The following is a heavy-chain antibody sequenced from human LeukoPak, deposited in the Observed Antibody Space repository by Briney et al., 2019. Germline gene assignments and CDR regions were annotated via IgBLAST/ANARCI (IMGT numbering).Heavy chain of an antibody. J-gene: IGHJ4*02. CDR2: MYNSAST. CDR1: GGSISGSY. V-gene: IGHV4-59*01. Sequence: TSETLSLTCTVSGGSISGSYWRWIRQPPGKGREWIAYMYNSASTTYTPSLKSPVTISIATSKHQFSLKLSSLTAADTAIYYCARGIESYGDYGYWGQGILVTVSS. CDR3: ARGIESYGDYGY. D-gene: IGHD4-17*01.